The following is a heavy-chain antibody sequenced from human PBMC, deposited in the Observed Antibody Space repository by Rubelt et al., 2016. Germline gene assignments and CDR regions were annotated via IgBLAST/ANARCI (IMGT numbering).Heavy chain of an antibody. D-gene: IGHD3-22*01. CDR2: TYYRSKWYN. CDR3: ARFGDSSGYYYGASDY. CDR1: GDSVSSNSAA. J-gene: IGHJ4*02. V-gene: IGHV6-1*01. Sequence: QVQLQQSGPGLVKPSQTLSLTCAISGDSVSSNSAAWNWIRQSPSRGLEWLGRTYYRSKWYNDYAVSVKSRITINPDTSKNPFSLKLSSVTAADTAVYYCARFGDSSGYYYGASDYWGQGTLVTVSS.